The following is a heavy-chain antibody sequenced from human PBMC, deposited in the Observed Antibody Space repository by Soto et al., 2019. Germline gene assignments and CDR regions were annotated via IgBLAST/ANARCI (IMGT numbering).Heavy chain of an antibody. J-gene: IGHJ4*02. CDR2: INAGNGNT. CDR3: AGAVAVAADFDY. CDR1: GYTFTGYA. V-gene: IGHV1-3*05. D-gene: IGHD6-19*01. Sequence: QVQLVQSGAEEKKPGASVKVSCKASGYTFTGYAMHWVRQAPGQRLEWMGWINAGNGNTKYSQKFQGRVTITRDTSASAAYMELSSLSSEDTAVDYCAGAVAVAADFDYWGQGTLVTVSS.